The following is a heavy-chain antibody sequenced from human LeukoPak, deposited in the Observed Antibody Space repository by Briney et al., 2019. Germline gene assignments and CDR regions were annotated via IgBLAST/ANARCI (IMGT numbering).Heavy chain of an antibody. J-gene: IGHJ5*02. CDR1: GLTFSNYE. Sequence: GGSLRLSCAASGLTFSNYEMNWVRQAPGKGLEWVSYISSSSSTIYYADSVKGRFTISRDNAKNSLYLQMNSLRAEDTAVYYCARDQRSMDFWSGYYTSLRYNWFDPWGQGTLVTVSS. CDR2: ISSSSSTI. D-gene: IGHD3-3*01. CDR3: ARDQRSMDFWSGYYTSLRYNWFDP. V-gene: IGHV3-48*03.